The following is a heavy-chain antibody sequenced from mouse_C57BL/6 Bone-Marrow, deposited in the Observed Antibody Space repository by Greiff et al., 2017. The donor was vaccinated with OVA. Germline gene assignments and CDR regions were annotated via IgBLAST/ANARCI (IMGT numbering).Heavy chain of an antibody. CDR1: GYTFTSYW. Sequence: QVQLQQSGAELVMPGASVKLSCKASGYTFTSYWMHWVKQRPGQGLEWIGEIDPSDSYTNYNQKFKGKSTLTVDKSSSTAYMQLSSLTSEDSAVYYCARGVITTVVEGTNFDYWGQGTTLTVSS. CDR3: ARGVITTVVEGTNFDY. D-gene: IGHD1-1*01. V-gene: IGHV1-69*01. J-gene: IGHJ2*01. CDR2: IDPSDSYT.